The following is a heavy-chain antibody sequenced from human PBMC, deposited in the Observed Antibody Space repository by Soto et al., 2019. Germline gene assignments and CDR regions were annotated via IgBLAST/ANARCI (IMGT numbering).Heavy chain of an antibody. CDR2: IEQDGSEK. Sequence: EMQLVESGGGLVQPGGSLRLSCAASGFIFSSFGMNWVRQAPGKGLEWVANIEQDGSEKYYVDSVKGRFTISRDNAKNSLYLQMNSLRADDTALYYCARLIAGYFYMDVWGKGTTVTVSS. CDR1: GFIFSSFG. J-gene: IGHJ6*03. CDR3: ARLIAGYFYMDV. D-gene: IGHD3-16*01. V-gene: IGHV3-7*01.